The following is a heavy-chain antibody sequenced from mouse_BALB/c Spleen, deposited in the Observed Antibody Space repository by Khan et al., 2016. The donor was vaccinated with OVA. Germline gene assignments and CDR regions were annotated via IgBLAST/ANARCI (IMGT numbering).Heavy chain of an antibody. CDR1: GFTFSTYG. J-gene: IGHJ3*01. Sequence: EVELVESGGDLVKPGGSLKLSCAASGFTFSTYGMPWVRQTPDMRLEWIATISSGGHYTSYPDSVKGRSTISRDNAKNTLYLQMSSMKSEDTAIYYCARLAYYYNSEGFAYWGQGTLVTVSA. V-gene: IGHV5-6*01. CDR2: ISSGGHYT. D-gene: IGHD1-1*02. CDR3: ARLAYYYNSEGFAY.